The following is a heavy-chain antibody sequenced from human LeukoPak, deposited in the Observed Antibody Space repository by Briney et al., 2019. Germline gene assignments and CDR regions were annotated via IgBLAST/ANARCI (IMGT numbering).Heavy chain of an antibody. CDR2: INHNGNVN. J-gene: IGHJ6*02. V-gene: IGHV3-7*03. CDR1: GFTFSSYW. D-gene: IGHD3-16*01. Sequence: GGSLRLSCAASGFTFSSYWMNWARQAPGKGLEWVASINHNGNVNYYVDSVKGRFTISRDNAQNSLYLQMSNLRAEDTAVYFCARGGGLDVWGQGATVTVSS. CDR3: ARGGGLDV.